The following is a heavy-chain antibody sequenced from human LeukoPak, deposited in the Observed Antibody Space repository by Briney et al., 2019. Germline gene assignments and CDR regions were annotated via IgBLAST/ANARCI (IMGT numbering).Heavy chain of an antibody. J-gene: IGHJ3*02. CDR1: GYTFTSYG. CDR3: ARVGESYDFWSGYYTDAFDI. CDR2: ISAYNGIT. V-gene: IGHV1-18*01. D-gene: IGHD3-3*01. Sequence: ASVKFSCRASGYTFTSYGISWVRQAPGQGLEWMGWISAYNGITNYAQKLQGRVTMTPDTTTSTAYMELRSLRSDDTAVYYCARVGESYDFWSGYYTDAFDIWGQGTMVTVSS.